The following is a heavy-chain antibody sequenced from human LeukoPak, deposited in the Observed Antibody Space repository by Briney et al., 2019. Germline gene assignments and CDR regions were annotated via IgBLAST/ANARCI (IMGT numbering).Heavy chain of an antibody. CDR2: ISTSTSTM. CDR3: AGDTAMVTGGAFDI. J-gene: IGHJ3*02. D-gene: IGHD7-27*01. Sequence: SGGSLRLSCVASGFTFSTVSMNWVRQAPGRGLEWTSYISTSTSTMYYTDSVKGRFTISRGNAKNSLYLQMNSLRAEDTAVYYCAGDTAMVTGGAFDIWGQGTMVTVSS. V-gene: IGHV3-48*01. CDR1: GFTFSTVS.